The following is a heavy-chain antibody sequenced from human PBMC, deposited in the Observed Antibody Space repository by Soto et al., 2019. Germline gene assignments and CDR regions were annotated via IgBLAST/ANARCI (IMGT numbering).Heavy chain of an antibody. CDR3: ARHQRRYSGYDWAYYYMDV. CDR2: IYYSGST. J-gene: IGHJ6*03. V-gene: IGHV4-61*08. CDR1: GGSISSGGYY. Sequence: PSETLSLTCTVSGGSISSGGYYWSWIRQHPGKGLEWIGYIYYSGSTNYNPSLKSRVTISVDTSKNQFSLKLSSVTAADTAVYYCARHQRRYSGYDWAYYYMDVWGKGTTVTVSS. D-gene: IGHD5-12*01.